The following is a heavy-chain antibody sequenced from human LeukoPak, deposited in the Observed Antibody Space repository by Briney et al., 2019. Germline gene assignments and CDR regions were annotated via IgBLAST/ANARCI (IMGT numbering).Heavy chain of an antibody. D-gene: IGHD5-18*01. CDR2: ISSSSSYI. CDR1: GFTFSSYS. CDR3: ARDHARGYSYGYPDY. V-gene: IGHV3-21*01. J-gene: IGHJ4*02. Sequence: GGSLRLSCAASGFTFSSYSMNWVRQAPGKGLEWVSSISSSSSYIYYADSVKGRFTISRDNSKNTLYLQMNSLRAEDTAVYYCARDHARGYSYGYPDYWGQGTLVTVSS.